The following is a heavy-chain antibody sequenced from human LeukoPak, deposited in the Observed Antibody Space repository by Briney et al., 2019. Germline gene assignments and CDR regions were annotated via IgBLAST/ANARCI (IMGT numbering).Heavy chain of an antibody. CDR3: ARVLIVATIVYFDY. J-gene: IGHJ4*02. CDR1: GFTFSSCW. Sequence: GGSLRLSCAASGFTFSSCWMSWVRQAPGEGLEWVANIKQDGSEKYYVDSVKGRFTISRDNAKNSLYLQMNSLRAEDTAVYYCARVLIVATIVYFDYRGQGTLVTVSS. V-gene: IGHV3-7*01. CDR2: IKQDGSEK. D-gene: IGHD5-12*01.